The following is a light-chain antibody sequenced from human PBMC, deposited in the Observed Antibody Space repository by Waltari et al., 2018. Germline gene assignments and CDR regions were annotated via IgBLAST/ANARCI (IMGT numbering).Light chain of an antibody. CDR3: QQSYSTPGYT. J-gene: IGKJ2*01. CDR2: AAS. CDR1: QSISSY. Sequence: DIQMTQSPSPLSASVGDRVTITCRVSQSISSYLNWYQQKPGKAPKLLIYAASSLQSGVPSRFSGSGSGTDFTLTISSLQPEDFANYYCQQSYSTPGYTFGQGTKLEIK. V-gene: IGKV1-39*01.